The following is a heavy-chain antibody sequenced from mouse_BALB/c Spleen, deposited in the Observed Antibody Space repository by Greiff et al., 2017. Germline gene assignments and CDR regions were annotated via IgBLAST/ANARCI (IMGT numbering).Heavy chain of an antibody. D-gene: IGHD1-1*01. J-gene: IGHJ2*01. CDR2: IYPGGGYT. V-gene: IGHV1-63*02. CDR3: ARTYYGSSRSYYCDY. Sequence: VQLQESGAELVRPGTSVKISCTASGYTFPNYWLGWVKQRPGHGLEWIGDIYPGGGYTNYNEKFKGKATLTADTSSSTAYMQLSSLTSEDSAVYFCARTYYGSSRSYYCDYWGQGTTLTGSS. CDR1: GYTFPNYW.